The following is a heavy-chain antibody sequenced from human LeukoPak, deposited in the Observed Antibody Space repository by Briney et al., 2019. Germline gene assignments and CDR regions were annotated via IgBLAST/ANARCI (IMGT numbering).Heavy chain of an antibody. CDR3: AKDLLRYFDWLPDY. V-gene: IGHV3-23*01. D-gene: IGHD3-9*01. CDR1: GFTFSSYA. CDR2: ISGSGGST. Sequence: GGSLRLSCAASGFTFSSYAMSWVRQAPGKGLEWVSAISGSGGSTYYADSVKGRFTISRDNSKNTLYLQMNSLRAEDTAVYYCAKDLLRYFDWLPDYWGQGTLVTVSS. J-gene: IGHJ4*02.